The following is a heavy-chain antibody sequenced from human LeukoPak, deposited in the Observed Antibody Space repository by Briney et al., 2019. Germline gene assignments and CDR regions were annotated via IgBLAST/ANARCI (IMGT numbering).Heavy chain of an antibody. Sequence: SETLSLTCAVYGGSFSGYYWSWIRQPPGKGLEWIGEINHSGSINYNPSLKSRVTISVDTSKNQFSLKLSSVTAADTAVYYCARSGRIPNYYDSSGYYYPPYFDYWGQGTLVTVSS. CDR1: GGSFSGYY. J-gene: IGHJ4*02. V-gene: IGHV4-34*01. CDR3: ARSGRIPNYYDSSGYYYPPYFDY. CDR2: INHSGSI. D-gene: IGHD3-22*01.